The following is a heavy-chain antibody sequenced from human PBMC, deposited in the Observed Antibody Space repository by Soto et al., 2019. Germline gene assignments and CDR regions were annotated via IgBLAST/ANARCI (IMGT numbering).Heavy chain of an antibody. CDR1: GGSISSSSYY. Sequence: SETLSLTCTVSGGSISSSSYYWGWIRQPPGKGLEWIGSIYYSGSTYYNPSLKSRVTISVDTSKNQFSLKLSSVTAADTAVYYCARHPWGYYYGSGSREENYYYYYMDVWGKGTTVTVSS. V-gene: IGHV4-39*01. CDR3: ARHPWGYYYGSGSREENYYYYYMDV. CDR2: IYYSGST. J-gene: IGHJ6*03. D-gene: IGHD3-10*01.